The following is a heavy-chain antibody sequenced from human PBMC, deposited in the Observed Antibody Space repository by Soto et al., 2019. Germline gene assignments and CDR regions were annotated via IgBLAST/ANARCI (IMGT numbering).Heavy chain of an antibody. CDR2: ISSSGSTI. CDR3: AKVWIQLWNEGPSDY. Sequence: GGSLRLSCAASGFTFSSYEMNWVRQAPGKGLEWVSYISSSGSTIYYADSVKCRFTISRDYAKNSLYLQMNSLRAEDTAVCYCAKVWIQLWNEGPSDYWGQGTLFTVSS. D-gene: IGHD5-18*01. CDR1: GFTFSSYE. J-gene: IGHJ4*02. V-gene: IGHV3-48*03.